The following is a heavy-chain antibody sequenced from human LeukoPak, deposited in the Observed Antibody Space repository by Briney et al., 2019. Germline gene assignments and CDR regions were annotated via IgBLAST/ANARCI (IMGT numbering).Heavy chain of an antibody. CDR2: INHSGST. D-gene: IGHD3-3*01. CDR1: GGSFSGYY. CDR3: ARHPYDFWSGYPFDY. Sequence: PLETLSLTCAVYGGSFSGYYWSWIRQPPGKGLEWIGEINHSGSTNYNPSLKSRVTISVDTSKNQFSLKLSSVTAADTAVYYCARHPYDFWSGYPFDYWGQGTLVTVSS. J-gene: IGHJ4*02. V-gene: IGHV4-34*01.